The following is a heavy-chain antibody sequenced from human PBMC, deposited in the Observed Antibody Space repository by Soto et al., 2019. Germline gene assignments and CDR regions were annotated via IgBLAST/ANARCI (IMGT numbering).Heavy chain of an antibody. V-gene: IGHV1-18*01. Sequence: QVQLVQSGAEVKKPGASVKVSCKASGYTFTSYGISWVRQAPGQGLEWMGWISAYNGNTNYAQKLQGRVTMTTDTATTTAYRGGRSGSSDAPAVYWCAGEGGGGLGEFSPWGQGTLVTVSS. J-gene: IGHJ5*02. CDR1: GYTFTSYG. D-gene: IGHD3-16*01. CDR2: ISAYNGNT. CDR3: AGEGGGGLGEFSP.